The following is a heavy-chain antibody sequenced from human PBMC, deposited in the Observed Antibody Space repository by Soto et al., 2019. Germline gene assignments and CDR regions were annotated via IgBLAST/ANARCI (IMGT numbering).Heavy chain of an antibody. Sequence: EVQLLESGGDLVQPGGSLRLSCAASGFSFRSYAMGWVRQAPGKGLNWVSSISAGGDGTYYADSVKGRFTISRDNSKNTVYLQMTSLRADDTAVYYCADGGRYPYYWGPGTLATVSS. CDR3: ADGGRYPYY. CDR1: GFSFRSYA. V-gene: IGHV3-23*01. J-gene: IGHJ4*02. D-gene: IGHD1-26*01. CDR2: ISAGGDGT.